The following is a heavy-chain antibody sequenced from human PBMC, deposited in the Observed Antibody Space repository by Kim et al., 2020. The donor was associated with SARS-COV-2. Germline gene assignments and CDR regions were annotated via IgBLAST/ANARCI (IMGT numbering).Heavy chain of an antibody. CDR3: ARGWVRSFFDY. CDR2: YT. V-gene: IGHV6-1*01. D-gene: IGHD3-16*01. Sequence: YTDYAVSVKSRITTTPDTSKNQLSLQLNSVTPEDTAVYYCARGWVRSFFDYWGQGTLVTVSS. J-gene: IGHJ4*02.